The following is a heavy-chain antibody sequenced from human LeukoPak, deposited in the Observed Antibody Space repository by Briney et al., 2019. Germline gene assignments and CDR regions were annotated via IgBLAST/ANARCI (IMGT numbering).Heavy chain of an antibody. D-gene: IGHD3-9*01. J-gene: IGHJ6*03. CDR1: GGFINSYY. Sequence: SETLSLTCTVSGGFINSYYWSWIRQPAGKGLEWIGRVYTSGITNYNPSLKSRITMSVDTSKNQFSLKLTSVTAADAAVYYCARHNGFDRGYYYYMDVWGKGTTVTVSS. V-gene: IGHV4-4*07. CDR2: VYTSGIT. CDR3: ARHNGFDRGYYYYMDV.